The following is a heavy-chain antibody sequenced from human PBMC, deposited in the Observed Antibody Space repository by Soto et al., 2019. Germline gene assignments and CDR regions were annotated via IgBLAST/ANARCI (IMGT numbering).Heavy chain of an antibody. CDR2: IVGGSGNT. CDR1: GFTFSTSA. J-gene: IGHJ6*02. CDR3: AARRSGLYAMDV. V-gene: IGHV1-58*01. D-gene: IGHD1-26*01. Sequence: ASVKVSCTGSGFTFSTSAVHWVRQARGQRPEWMGWIVGGSGNTNYAQNSQERVIITRDMSTSTVYMELSSLRSDDTAVYFCAARRSGLYAMDVWGQGTTVTVYS.